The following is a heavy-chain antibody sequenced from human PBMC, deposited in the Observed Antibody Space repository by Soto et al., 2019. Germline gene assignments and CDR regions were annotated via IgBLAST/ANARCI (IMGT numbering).Heavy chain of an antibody. CDR2: ISAYNGNT. J-gene: IGHJ5*02. V-gene: IGHV1-18*04. Sequence: ASVKVSCKASGYTFTSYGISWVRQAPGQGLEWMGWISAYNGNTNYAQKLQGRVTMTTDTSTSTAYMELRSLRSDDTAVYYCARAGGYYDFWSGYYPKEERLWFDPWGQGTLVTVSS. CDR3: ARAGGYYDFWSGYYPKEERLWFDP. D-gene: IGHD3-3*01. CDR1: GYTFTSYG.